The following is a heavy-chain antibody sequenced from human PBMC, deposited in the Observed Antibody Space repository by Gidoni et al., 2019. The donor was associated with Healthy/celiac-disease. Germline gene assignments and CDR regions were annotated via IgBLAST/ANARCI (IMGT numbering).Heavy chain of an antibody. D-gene: IGHD3-3*01. CDR1: GGSISSSSYY. J-gene: IGHJ4*02. Sequence: QLQLQESGPGLVKPSETLSLTCPVSGGSISSSSYYWGWIRQPPGKGLEWIGSIYYSGSTYYNPSLKSRVTISVDTSKNQFSLKLSSVTAADTAVYYCASLYDFWSGYYTYDYWGQGTLVTVSS. CDR2: IYYSGST. CDR3: ASLYDFWSGYYTYDY. V-gene: IGHV4-39*01.